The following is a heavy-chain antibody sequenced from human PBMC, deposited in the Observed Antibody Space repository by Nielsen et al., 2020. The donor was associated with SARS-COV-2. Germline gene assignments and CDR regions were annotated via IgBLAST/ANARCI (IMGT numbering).Heavy chain of an antibody. Sequence: GSLRLSCAASGFTFSSYAMHWVRQAPGKGLEWVAVISYDGSNKYYADSVKGRFTISRDNSKNTLYLQMNSLRAEDTAVYYCARTRLTMIVDVDYWGQGTLVTVSS. CDR1: GFTFSSYA. CDR2: ISYDGSNK. J-gene: IGHJ4*02. CDR3: ARTRLTMIVDVDY. V-gene: IGHV3-30*04. D-gene: IGHD3-22*01.